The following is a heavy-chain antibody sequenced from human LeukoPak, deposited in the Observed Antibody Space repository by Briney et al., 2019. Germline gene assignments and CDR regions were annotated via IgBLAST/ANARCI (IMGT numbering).Heavy chain of an antibody. CDR1: GGSISSSSYY. V-gene: IGHV4-39*07. CDR2: IYHSGST. J-gene: IGHJ4*02. D-gene: IGHD3-16*02. Sequence: SETLSLTCTVSGGSISSSSYYWGWIRQPPGKGLEWIGEIYHSGSTNYNPSLKSRVTISVDKSKNQFSLKLSSVTAADTAVYYCASRHYVWGSYRLDYWGQGTLVTVSS. CDR3: ASRHYVWGSYRLDY.